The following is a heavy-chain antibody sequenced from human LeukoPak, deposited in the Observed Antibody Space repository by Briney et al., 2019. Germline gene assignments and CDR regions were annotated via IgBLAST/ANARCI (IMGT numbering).Heavy chain of an antibody. CDR3: ARAYNWNGKFDF. CDR1: GYTFTGYY. J-gene: IGHJ4*02. D-gene: IGHD1-20*01. V-gene: IGHV1-46*01. CDR2: LDPNGGTT. Sequence: ASVKVSCKASGYTFTGYYMHWVRQAPGQGLEWMGILDPNGGTTNYAQKLQNRVTMTRDTSTSTVYMELSSLKSEDTAIYYCARAYNWNGKFDFWGQGTLVTVSS.